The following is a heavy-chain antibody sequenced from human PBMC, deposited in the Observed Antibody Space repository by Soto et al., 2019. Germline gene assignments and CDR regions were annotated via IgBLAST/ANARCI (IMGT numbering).Heavy chain of an antibody. D-gene: IGHD6-13*01. Sequence: GESLKISCKGSGYSFTSYWIGWVRQMPGKGLEWMGIIYPGDSDTRYSPSFQGQVTISADKSISTAYLQWSSLKASDTAMYYCARRAAAGTGYYCYGMDVWGQGTTVTVS. CDR2: IYPGDSDT. CDR3: ARRAAAGTGYYCYGMDV. J-gene: IGHJ6*02. V-gene: IGHV5-51*01. CDR1: GYSFTSYW.